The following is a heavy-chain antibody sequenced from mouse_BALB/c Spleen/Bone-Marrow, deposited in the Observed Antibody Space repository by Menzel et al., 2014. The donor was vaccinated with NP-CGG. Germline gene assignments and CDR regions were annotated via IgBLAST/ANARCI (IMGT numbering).Heavy chain of an antibody. Sequence: EVMLVESGPGLVKPSQSLSLTCTVTGYSITSDYAWNRIRQFPGNKLEWLGYISFSGGTTYNPSLESRISITRDTSKNQFFLQLNSVTTEDTATYYCSRGAFYFDFWGHGTTLTVSS. CDR1: GYSITSDYA. CDR3: SRGAFYFDF. J-gene: IGHJ2*01. CDR2: ISFSGGT. V-gene: IGHV3-2*02.